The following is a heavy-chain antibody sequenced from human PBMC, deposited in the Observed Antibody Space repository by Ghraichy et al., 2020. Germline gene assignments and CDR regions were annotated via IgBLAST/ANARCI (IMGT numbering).Heavy chain of an antibody. CDR3: ARGYYDSSATAYWYFDL. V-gene: IGHV4-61*01. D-gene: IGHD3-22*01. Sequence: ESLNISCTVSGGSVSSGSYYWSWIRQPPGKGLEWIGYIYYSGSTNYNPSLKSRVTISVDTSKNQFSLKLSSVTAADTAVYYCARGYYDSSATAYWYFDLWGRGTLVTVSS. CDR1: GGSVSSGSYY. CDR2: IYYSGST. J-gene: IGHJ2*01.